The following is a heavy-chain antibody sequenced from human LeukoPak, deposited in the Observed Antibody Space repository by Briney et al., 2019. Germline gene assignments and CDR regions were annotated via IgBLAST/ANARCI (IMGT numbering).Heavy chain of an antibody. CDR3: ATNLPGYSYGYWVA. CDR1: GGSMSNYY. J-gene: IGHJ5*02. CDR2: MFYTGSG. Sequence: SETLSLTCTVSGGSMSNYYWNWIRQPPGKGLEWIGYMFYTGSGKYNPSLKSRVTISVDTSRRQISLKLTSVTAADTAVYYCATNLPGYSYGYWVAWGQGTLVTVSS. D-gene: IGHD5-18*01. V-gene: IGHV4-59*01.